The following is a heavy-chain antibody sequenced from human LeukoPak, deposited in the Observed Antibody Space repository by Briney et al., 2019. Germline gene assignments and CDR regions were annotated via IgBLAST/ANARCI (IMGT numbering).Heavy chain of an antibody. CDR1: GVTFSSYW. Sequence: PGGSLRLSCAASGVTFSSYWMSWVRQAPGKGLEWVANIKQDGSEKYYVDSVKGRFTISRDNAKNSLYLQMNSLRAEDTAVYYCAREDYYDSSGPFYWGQGTLVTVSS. CDR2: IKQDGSEK. J-gene: IGHJ4*02. V-gene: IGHV3-7*01. CDR3: AREDYYDSSGPFY. D-gene: IGHD3-22*01.